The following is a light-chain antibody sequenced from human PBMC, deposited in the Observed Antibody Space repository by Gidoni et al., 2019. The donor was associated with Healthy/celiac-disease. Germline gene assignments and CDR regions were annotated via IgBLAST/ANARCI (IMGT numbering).Light chain of an antibody. CDR2: EVS. CDR1: SSDVGGYNY. V-gene: IGLV2-8*01. J-gene: IGLJ3*02. Sequence: SALTPPPSASASPGPSVTISCTGTSSDVGGYNYVSWYQQHPGKAPKLMIYEVSKRPSGVPDRFSGSKSGNTASLTVSGLQAEDEADYYCSSYAGSNNWVFGGGTKLTVL. CDR3: SSYAGSNNWV.